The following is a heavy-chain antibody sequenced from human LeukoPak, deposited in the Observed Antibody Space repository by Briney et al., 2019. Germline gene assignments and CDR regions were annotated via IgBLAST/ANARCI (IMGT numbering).Heavy chain of an antibody. Sequence: ASVQVSCKVSGYSLTELSIHWVRQAPGQGLEWMGWINPSSGGTNYAQKFQGRVTMTRDTSISTAYMELSRLRSDDTAIYYCARDVGEYCSSVSCYASDYWGQGTLVTVSS. J-gene: IGHJ4*02. CDR1: GYSLTELS. V-gene: IGHV1-2*02. CDR3: ARDVGEYCSSVSCYASDY. CDR2: INPSSGGT. D-gene: IGHD2-2*01.